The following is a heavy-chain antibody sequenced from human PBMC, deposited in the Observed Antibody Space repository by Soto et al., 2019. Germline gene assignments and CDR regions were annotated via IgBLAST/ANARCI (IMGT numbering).Heavy chain of an antibody. CDR3: ARDITAGSSSWYYYYYYGMDV. CDR1: GGTFSSYA. D-gene: IGHD6-13*01. Sequence: SVKVSCKASGGTFSSYAISWVRQAPGQGLEWMGGIIPIFGTANYAQKFQGRVTITADESPSTAYMELSSLRSEDTAVYYCARDITAGSSSWYYYYYYGMDVWGQGTTVTVSS. CDR2: IIPIFGTA. V-gene: IGHV1-69*13. J-gene: IGHJ6*02.